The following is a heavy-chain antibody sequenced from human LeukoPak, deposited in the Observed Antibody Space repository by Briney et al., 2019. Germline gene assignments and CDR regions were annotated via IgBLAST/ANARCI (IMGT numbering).Heavy chain of an antibody. J-gene: IGHJ6*02. D-gene: IGHD2-15*01. CDR3: AAPQSRISSYYYVMDV. V-gene: IGHV1-69*10. Sequence: ASVKVSCKASGGTFRSYAFTWVRQAPGQGLEWMGGIIPVLGIANYAQKFQGRVTITADESTSTAYMELSSLISEDTAVYYCAAPQSRISSYYYVMDVWGQGTTVTVSS. CDR1: GGTFRSYA. CDR2: IIPVLGIA.